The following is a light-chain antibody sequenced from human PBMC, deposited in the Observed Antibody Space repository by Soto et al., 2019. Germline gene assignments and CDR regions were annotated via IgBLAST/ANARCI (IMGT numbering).Light chain of an antibody. CDR3: QQSYAAPLT. J-gene: IGKJ2*01. CDR1: QTIGNY. CDR2: AAS. Sequence: DIQMTQSPSSLSASVGDRVSITCRASQTIGNYLIWYQHRPGKAPKVLIYAASNLKIGVSSRFSGSGSGTDFTLTISNLQPEDSATYYCQQSYAAPLTFGIGTKVEIK. V-gene: IGKV1-39*01.